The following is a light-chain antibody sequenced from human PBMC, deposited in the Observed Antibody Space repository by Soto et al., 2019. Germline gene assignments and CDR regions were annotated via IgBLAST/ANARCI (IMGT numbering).Light chain of an antibody. Sequence: QSVLTQPASVSGSPGQSITISCTGTSSDVGSYNLVSWYQQHPGKAPKLMIYEVSKRPSGVSNRFSGSKSGNTASLTISGLQAEDEADYDCCSYAGSSTWVFGGGTKVTVL. J-gene: IGLJ3*02. CDR2: EVS. CDR3: CSYAGSSTWV. V-gene: IGLV2-23*02. CDR1: SSDVGSYNL.